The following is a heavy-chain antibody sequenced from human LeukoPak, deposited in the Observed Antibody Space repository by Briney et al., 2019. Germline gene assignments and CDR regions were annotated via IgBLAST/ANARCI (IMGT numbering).Heavy chain of an antibody. V-gene: IGHV3-23*01. CDR3: GKTTTGYSSGQKPAWPVDY. CDR2: IFGSGGSA. D-gene: IGHD6-19*01. J-gene: IGHJ4*02. CDR1: GFTLGSYA. Sequence: GGSLRLSCEASGFTLGSYAMYWVRQAPGKGLEWVAGIFGSGGSAHYADSAKGRFTISRDNSKDTVYLQINSLRAEDTAVYYCGKTTTGYSSGQKPAWPVDYWGQGTLVTVSS.